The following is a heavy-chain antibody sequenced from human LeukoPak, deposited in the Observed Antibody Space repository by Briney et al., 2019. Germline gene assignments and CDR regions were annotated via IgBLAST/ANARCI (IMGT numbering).Heavy chain of an antibody. CDR1: GRSISSYY. J-gene: IGHJ6*02. D-gene: IGHD3-9*01. V-gene: IGHV4-4*07. CDR3: ARDDFEYSVHYGMDV. Sequence: SETLSLTCSVSGRSISSYYWSWIRQPAGKGLEWIGRVHRSGDTNYNPSLKSRLTMSVETSKNQISLRLRSVSAADTAVYYCARDDFEYSVHYGMDVWGQGTTVTVSS. CDR2: VHRSGDT.